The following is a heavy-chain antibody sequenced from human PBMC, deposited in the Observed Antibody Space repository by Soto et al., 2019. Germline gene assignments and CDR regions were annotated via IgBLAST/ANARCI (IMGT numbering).Heavy chain of an antibody. V-gene: IGHV1-18*01. CDR1: GYIFVNYG. CDR3: ARVDDSGTPTPQGV. Sequence: QVQLVQSGDEVRKPGSSVKVSCKASGYIFVNYGIAWVRQAPGQGLEWMGWISPYSGNTHYASKVQGRLTMTTDSSTSTASMDLGSLTSDDTAVYYWARVDDSGTPTPQGVWGQGTTVTVSS. D-gene: IGHD1-1*01. CDR2: ISPYSGNT. J-gene: IGHJ6*01.